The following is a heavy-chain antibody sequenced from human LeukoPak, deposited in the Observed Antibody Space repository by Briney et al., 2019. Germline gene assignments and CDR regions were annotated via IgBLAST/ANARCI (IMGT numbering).Heavy chain of an antibody. D-gene: IGHD2-2*01. V-gene: IGHV1-69*13. J-gene: IGHJ4*02. CDR2: IIPIFGTA. Sequence: SVKVSCKASGGTFSSYAISWVRQAPGQELEWMGGIIPIFGTANYAQKFQGRVTITADESTSTAYMELSSLRSEDTAVYYCARSYQLLLYYFDYWGQGTLVTVSS. CDR3: ARSYQLLLYYFDY. CDR1: GGTFSSYA.